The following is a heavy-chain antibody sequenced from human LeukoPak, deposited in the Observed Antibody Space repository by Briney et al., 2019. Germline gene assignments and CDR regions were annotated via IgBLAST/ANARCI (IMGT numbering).Heavy chain of an antibody. J-gene: IGHJ4*02. D-gene: IGHD1-7*01. CDR2: IYQSGST. CDR3: ARHWDSLDYFES. CDR1: GYSISSGYY. V-gene: IGHV4-38-2*01. Sequence: PSETLSLTCAVSGYSISSGYYCDWIRQPPGKGLEWIGTIYQSGSTYYNPSLKSRATISMDTTKNQFSLKLSSVTAADTAVYYCARHWDSLDYFESWGQGTLVTVSS.